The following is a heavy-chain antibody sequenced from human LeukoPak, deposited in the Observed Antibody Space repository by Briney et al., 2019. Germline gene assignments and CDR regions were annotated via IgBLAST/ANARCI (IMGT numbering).Heavy chain of an antibody. Sequence: ASVTVSCKASGYTFTSYGISWVRQAPGQGLEWMGWISAYNGNTNYAQKLQGRVTMTTDTSTSTAYMELRSLRSDDTAVYYCARAELLWFGELLTPVPFDYWGQGTLVTVSS. CDR1: GYTFTSYG. J-gene: IGHJ4*02. CDR2: ISAYNGNT. CDR3: ARAELLWFGELLTPVPFDY. D-gene: IGHD3-10*01. V-gene: IGHV1-18*01.